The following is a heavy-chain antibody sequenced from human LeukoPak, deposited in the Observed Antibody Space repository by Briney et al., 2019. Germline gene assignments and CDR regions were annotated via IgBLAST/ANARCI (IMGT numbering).Heavy chain of an antibody. Sequence: GGSLRLSCTASGFTFGDYVMSWVRQAPGKGLEWVGFIRSKAYGGTTEYAASVKGRFTISRDDSKSIAYLQMNSLKTEDTAVYYCRSWVTAHDYWGQGTLVTVSS. J-gene: IGHJ4*02. CDR2: IRSKAYGGTT. D-gene: IGHD2-21*02. CDR1: GFTFGDYV. CDR3: RSWVTAHDY. V-gene: IGHV3-49*04.